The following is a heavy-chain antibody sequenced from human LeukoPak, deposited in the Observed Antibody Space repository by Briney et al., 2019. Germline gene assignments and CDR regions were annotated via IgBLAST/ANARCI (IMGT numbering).Heavy chain of an antibody. V-gene: IGHV1-18*01. CDR3: ARSPTSFSALGEWFGYYYMDV. D-gene: IGHD3-10*01. CDR1: GYTFTSYG. Sequence: ASVKVSCKASGYTFTSYGISWVRQAPGQGLEGMGWISAYNGNTNYAQKLQGRVTMTTDTSTSTASMELRSLRSDDTAVYYCARSPTSFSALGEWFGYYYMDVWGKGTTVTVSS. J-gene: IGHJ6*03. CDR2: ISAYNGNT.